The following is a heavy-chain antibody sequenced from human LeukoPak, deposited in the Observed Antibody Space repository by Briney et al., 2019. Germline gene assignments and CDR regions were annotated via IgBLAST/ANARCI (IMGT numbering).Heavy chain of an antibody. J-gene: IGHJ4*02. CDR1: GYSFTSYW. CDR2: IIPLFGAA. V-gene: IGHV1-69*01. Sequence: KISCKGSGYSFTSYWIGWVRQAPGQGLEWMGGIIPLFGAANYAQKFQGRVTIAADESTSTAYMELSSLTSEETAVYYCARWDYGDYDYWGQGTLVTVSS. D-gene: IGHD4-17*01. CDR3: ARWDYGDYDY.